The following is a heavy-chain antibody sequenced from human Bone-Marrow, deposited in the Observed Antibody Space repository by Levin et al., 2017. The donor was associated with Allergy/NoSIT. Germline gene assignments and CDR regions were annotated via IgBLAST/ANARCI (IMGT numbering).Heavy chain of an antibody. V-gene: IGHV1-24*01. D-gene: IGHD3-22*01. Sequence: GESLKISCKVSGHILTELSMHWVRQAPGKGLEWMGGFDPQQSEYIYAQQFQGRVTMSDDTSTSTAYLELSSLRSEDTAVYYCAAEGNLYYDTGGHYYGLLFDWGQGTLVTVSS. J-gene: IGHJ4*02. CDR3: AAEGNLYYDTGGHYYGLLFD. CDR2: FDPQQSEY. CDR1: GHILTELS.